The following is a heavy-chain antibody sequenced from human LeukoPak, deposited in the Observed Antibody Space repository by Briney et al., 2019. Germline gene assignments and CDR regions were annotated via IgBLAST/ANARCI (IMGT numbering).Heavy chain of an antibody. CDR2: ISGSGGST. CDR1: GFTFSSYA. J-gene: IGHJ4*02. CDR3: AKDSAYCGGDCYDPVGYYFDY. D-gene: IGHD2-21*01. Sequence: GGSLRLSCAASGFTFSSYAMSWVRQAPGKGLEWVSAISGSGGSTYYAGSVKGRFTISRDNSKNTLYLQMNSLRAEDTAVYYCAKDSAYCGGDCYDPVGYYFDYWGQGTLVTVSS. V-gene: IGHV3-23*01.